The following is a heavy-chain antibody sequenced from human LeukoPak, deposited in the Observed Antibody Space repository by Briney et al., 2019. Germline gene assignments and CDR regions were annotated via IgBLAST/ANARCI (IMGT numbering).Heavy chain of an antibody. D-gene: IGHD3-9*01. Sequence: GSSVNVSCKASGGTFSSYAISWVRQAPGQGLEWMGGIIPIFGTANYAQKFQGRVTITADKSTSTAYMELSSLRSEDTGVYYCAREGYYDILTGYQYYFDYWGQGTLVTVSS. CDR2: IIPIFGTA. V-gene: IGHV1-69*06. CDR1: GGTFSSYA. CDR3: AREGYYDILTGYQYYFDY. J-gene: IGHJ4*02.